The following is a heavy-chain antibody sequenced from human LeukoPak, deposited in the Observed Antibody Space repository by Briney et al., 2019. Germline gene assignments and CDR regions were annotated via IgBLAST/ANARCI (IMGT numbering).Heavy chain of an antibody. CDR3: ATPSGYCSGGSCYSPDY. V-gene: IGHV1-69*04. CDR1: GGTFSSYA. Sequence: SVKVSCKASGGTFSSYAISWVRQAPGQGLEWMGRIIPILGIANYAQKFQGRVTITADKSTSTAYMELSSLRSEDTAVYYCATPSGYCSGGSCYSPDYWGQGTLVTVSS. J-gene: IGHJ4*02. CDR2: IIPILGIA. D-gene: IGHD2-15*01.